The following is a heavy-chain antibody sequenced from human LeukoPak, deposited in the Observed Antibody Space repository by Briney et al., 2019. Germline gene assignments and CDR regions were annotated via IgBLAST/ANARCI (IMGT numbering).Heavy chain of an antibody. CDR3: ASTRSSSWFDP. D-gene: IGHD2-2*01. Sequence: GASVKVSCKASGGTFSSYTISWVRQAPGQGLEWMGRIIPILGIANYAQKFQGRVTITADKSTSTAYMERSSLRSEDTAVYYCASTRSSSWFDPWGQGTLVTVSS. J-gene: IGHJ5*02. V-gene: IGHV1-69*02. CDR1: GGTFSSYT. CDR2: IIPILGIA.